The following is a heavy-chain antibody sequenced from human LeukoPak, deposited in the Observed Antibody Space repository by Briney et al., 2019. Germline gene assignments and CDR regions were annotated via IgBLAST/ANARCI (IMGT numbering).Heavy chain of an antibody. CDR3: ARDREGDSSGRYYFDY. J-gene: IGHJ4*02. V-gene: IGHV1-46*01. CDR2: INPSGGST. D-gene: IGHD3-22*01. Sequence: ASVKVPCKASGYTFTSYYMHWVRQAPGQGLEWMGIINPSGGSTSYAQKFQGRVTMTTDTSTSTVYMELSSLRSEDTAVYYCARDREGDSSGRYYFDYWGQGTLVTVSS. CDR1: GYTFTSYY.